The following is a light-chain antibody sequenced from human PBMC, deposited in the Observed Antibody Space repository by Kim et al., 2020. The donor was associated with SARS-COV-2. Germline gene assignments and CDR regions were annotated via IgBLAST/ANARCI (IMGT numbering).Light chain of an antibody. CDR3: SSYAGSNNLV. CDR2: EVS. V-gene: IGLV2-8*01. Sequence: GQSVTISCTGTSSDVGGYYYVSWYQQHPGKAPTLMIYEVSKRPSGVPDRFSGSKSGNTASLTVSGLQAEDEADYYCSSYAGSNNLVFGGGTQLTVL. CDR1: SSDVGGYYY. J-gene: IGLJ2*01.